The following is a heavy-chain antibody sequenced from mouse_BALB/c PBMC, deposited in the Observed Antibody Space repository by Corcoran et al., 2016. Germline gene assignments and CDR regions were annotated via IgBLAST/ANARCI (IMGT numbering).Heavy chain of an antibody. Sequence: EVQLQQSGPELVKPGASVKMSCKTSGYTFTEYTMHWVKQSPGKSLEWIGGINPKNGGTSYNQKFKGKATLTVDKSSSTAYMELRSLTSEDSAVYYCARDYGSRSYWYFDVWGAGTTVTVSS. CDR1: GYTFTEYT. CDR2: INPKNGGT. CDR3: ARDYGSRSYWYFDV. D-gene: IGHD1-1*01. J-gene: IGHJ1*01. V-gene: IGHV1-22*01.